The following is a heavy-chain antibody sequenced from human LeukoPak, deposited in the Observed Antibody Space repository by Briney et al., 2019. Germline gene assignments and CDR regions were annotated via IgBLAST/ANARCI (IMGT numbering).Heavy chain of an antibody. J-gene: IGHJ4*02. V-gene: IGHV3-73*01. CDR2: IRSKANSYAT. CDR1: GFTFSGSA. D-gene: IGHD5-12*01. CDR3: TRLRYSGDEALYYFDY. Sequence: GGSLRLSCAASGFTFSGSAMHWVRQASGKGLEWVGRIRSKANSYATAYAESVKGRFTISRDDSKNTAYLQMNSLKTEDTAVYYCTRLRYSGDEALYYFDYWGQGTLVTVSS.